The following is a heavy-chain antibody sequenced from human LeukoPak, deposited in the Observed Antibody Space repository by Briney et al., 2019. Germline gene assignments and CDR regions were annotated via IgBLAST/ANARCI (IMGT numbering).Heavy chain of an antibody. CDR2: IKSKTDGGTT. CDR1: GVTVSNAW. J-gene: IGHJ4*02. Sequence: GGSLRLSCAASGVTVSNAWMSWVRQAPGKGLEWVGRIKSKTDGGTTDYAAPVKGRFTISRDDSENALHLQMNSLKTEDTAVYYCTTLESYDSSGYYLDYWGQGTLVTVSP. CDR3: TTLESYDSSGYYLDY. V-gene: IGHV3-15*01. D-gene: IGHD3-22*01.